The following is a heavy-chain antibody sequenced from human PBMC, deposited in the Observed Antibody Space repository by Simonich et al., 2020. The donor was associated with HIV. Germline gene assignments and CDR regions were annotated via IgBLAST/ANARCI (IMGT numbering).Heavy chain of an antibody. Sequence: QVQLQQWGAGLLKPSETLSLTCAVYGGSFSCYYWSWIRQPPGRGLEWIGEINHSGRTNYNPPLKSRGTISVDTSKNQFSLKLSSVTAADTAVYYCARRHPTTVTTPYFDYWGQVTLVTVSS. V-gene: IGHV4-34*01. CDR1: GGSFSCYY. CDR3: ARRHPTTVTTPYFDY. CDR2: INHSGRT. J-gene: IGHJ4*02. D-gene: IGHD4-17*01.